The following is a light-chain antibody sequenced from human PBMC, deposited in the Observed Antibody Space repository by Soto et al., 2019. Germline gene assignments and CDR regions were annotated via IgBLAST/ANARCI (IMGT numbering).Light chain of an antibody. V-gene: IGLV4-69*01. J-gene: IGLJ2*01. Sequence: QAVVTQSPSASASLGASVKLTCTLSSGHSNYAIAWHQQQPGKGPRYLMKLNSDGSHSKGDGIPDRFSGSSSGAERYLTISSLQSEDEADYYCQTWGTGTVVFGGGTKLTVL. CDR3: QTWGTGTVV. CDR1: SGHSNYA. CDR2: LNSDGSH.